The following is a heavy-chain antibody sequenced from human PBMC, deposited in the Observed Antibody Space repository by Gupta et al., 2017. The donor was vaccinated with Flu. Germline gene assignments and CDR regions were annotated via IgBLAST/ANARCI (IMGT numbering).Heavy chain of an antibody. V-gene: IGHV3-23*01. CDR3: AKLPGIAVAGTWLDY. CDR1: GLTLSSSA. CDR2: ISGSGGST. J-gene: IGHJ4*02. D-gene: IGHD6-19*01. Sequence: EVQLLESGGGLVQPGGSLRLSCAASGLTLSSSATSWVRQAPGKGLEWVSAISGSGGSTYYADSVKGRFTISRDNSKNTLYLQMNSLRAEDTAVYYCAKLPGIAVAGTWLDYWGQGTLVTVSS.